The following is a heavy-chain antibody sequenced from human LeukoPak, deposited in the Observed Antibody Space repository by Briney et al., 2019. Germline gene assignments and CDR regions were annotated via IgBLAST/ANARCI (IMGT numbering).Heavy chain of an antibody. V-gene: IGHV1-69*06. CDR2: IIPIFGTA. Sequence: SVKVSCKASGGTFSSYAISWVRRAPGQGLEWMGGIIPIFGTANYAQKFQGRVTITADKSTSTAYMELSSPRPEDTAVYYCATKRGYCSSTSCYGDYYYYGMDVWGKGTTVTVSS. CDR1: GGTFSSYA. CDR3: ATKRGYCSSTSCYGDYYYYGMDV. D-gene: IGHD2-2*01. J-gene: IGHJ6*04.